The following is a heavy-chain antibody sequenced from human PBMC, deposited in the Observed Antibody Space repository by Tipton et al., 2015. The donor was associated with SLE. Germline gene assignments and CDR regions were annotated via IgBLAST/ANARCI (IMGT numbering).Heavy chain of an antibody. J-gene: IGHJ4*02. Sequence: TLSLTCAVYGGSFSTYYWSWIRQPPGKGVEWIGEINHRGSTNYNPSLKSRVTISVDTSKNQFSLKLNSVTAADTAVYYCARDSPRVGSSDYWGQGTLVTVSS. V-gene: IGHV4-34*01. D-gene: IGHD6-6*01. CDR2: INHRGST. CDR3: ARDSPRVGSSDY. CDR1: GGSFSTYY.